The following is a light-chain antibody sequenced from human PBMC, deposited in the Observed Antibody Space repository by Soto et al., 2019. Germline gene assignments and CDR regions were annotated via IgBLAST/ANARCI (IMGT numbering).Light chain of an antibody. V-gene: IGLV2-14*03. CDR2: EVI. CDR3: SSYTASSTRV. CDR1: SSDVGAYDS. J-gene: IGLJ1*01. Sequence: QSVLTQPGSVAGSAGQWITNSCTGTSSDVGAYDSVSWYQQHPDKAPKLMIYEVIYRPSGVSNRFSGSKSVNTATLTISGLQAKDEGDYYCSSYTASSTRVFGTGPKVTVL.